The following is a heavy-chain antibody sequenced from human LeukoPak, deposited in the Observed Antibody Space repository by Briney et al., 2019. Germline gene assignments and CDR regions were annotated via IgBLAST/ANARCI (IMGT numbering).Heavy chain of an antibody. CDR3: AGRYSYGYVGY. D-gene: IGHD5-18*01. V-gene: IGHV4-59*12. J-gene: IGHJ4*02. CDR1: GGSINNYY. CDR2: IYYTGST. Sequence: SETLSLTCTVSGGSINNYYWSWIRQPPGKGLEWIGYIYYTGSTNYNPSLKSRVTILVDTSKNQFSLRLSSVTAADTAVYYCAGRYSYGYVGYWGQGTLVTVSS.